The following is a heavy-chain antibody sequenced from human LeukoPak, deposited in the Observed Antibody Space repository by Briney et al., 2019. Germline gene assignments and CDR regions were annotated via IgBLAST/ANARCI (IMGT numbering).Heavy chain of an antibody. V-gene: IGHV3-23*01. CDR2: ISGSGGST. CDR3: AKVDYDFWSGLYYFDY. D-gene: IGHD3-3*01. J-gene: IGHJ4*02. Sequence: HPGGSLRLSCAASGFTFSSYAMSWVRQAPGKGLEWVSAISGSGGSTYYADSVKGRFTISRDNSKNTLYLQMNSLRAEDTAVYYCAKVDYDFWSGLYYFDYWGQGTLVTVSS. CDR1: GFTFSSYA.